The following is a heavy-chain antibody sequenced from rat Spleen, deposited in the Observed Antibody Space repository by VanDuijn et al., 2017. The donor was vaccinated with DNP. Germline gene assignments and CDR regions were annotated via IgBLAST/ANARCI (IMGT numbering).Heavy chain of an antibody. CDR2: ISYNVGTP. J-gene: IGHJ4*01. D-gene: IGHD1-12*01. V-gene: IGHV5-7*01. CDR3: ARHRTIMPYYYAMDA. CDR1: GFTFSDYY. Sequence: EVLLVESDGGLVQPGRSLKLSCAVSGFTFSDYYMAWVRQAPAKWLEWVATISYNVGTPYYRDSVKGRFTISRDNAQSTLYLQMDSLRSEDTATYYCARHRTIMPYYYAMDAWGQGASVTVSS.